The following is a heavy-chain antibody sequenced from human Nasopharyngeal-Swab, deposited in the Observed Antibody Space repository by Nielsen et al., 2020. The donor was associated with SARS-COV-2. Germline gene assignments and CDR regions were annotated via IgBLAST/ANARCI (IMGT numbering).Heavy chain of an antibody. D-gene: IGHD6-19*01. CDR2: FDPEDGET. V-gene: IGHV1-24*01. CDR1: GYTLTELS. CDR3: ATSMAVAGTQPPLY. Sequence: ASVKVSCKVSGYTLTELSMHWVRQAPGKGLEWMGGFDPEDGETIYAQKFQGRVTMTEDTSTDTAYMELSSLRSEDTAAYYCATSMAVAGTQPPLYWGQGTLVTVSS. J-gene: IGHJ4*02.